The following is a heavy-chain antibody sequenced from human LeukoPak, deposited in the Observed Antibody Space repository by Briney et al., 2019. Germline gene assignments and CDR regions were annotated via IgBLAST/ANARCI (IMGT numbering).Heavy chain of an antibody. CDR2: IYTNADT. CDR3: ARAAAAAGGQYFDY. CDR1: GGSISNYH. Sequence: SETLSLTCTVSGGSISNYHWSWLRQPAGQGLEWVGRIYTNADTKYNTFLESRVTMSVDTSKNQISLKWRSVTAADTAVYYCARAAAAAGGQYFDYWGQGSVVTVSA. D-gene: IGHD6-13*01. J-gene: IGHJ4*02. V-gene: IGHV4-4*07.